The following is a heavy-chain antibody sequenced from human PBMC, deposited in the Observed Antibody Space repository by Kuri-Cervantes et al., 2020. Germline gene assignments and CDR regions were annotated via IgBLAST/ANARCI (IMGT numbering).Heavy chain of an antibody. J-gene: IGHJ4*02. CDR2: LNYSGYT. CDR1: GGSINNYY. Sequence: SETLSLTCTVSGGSINNYYWSWVRQPPGGGLEWIGYLNYSGYTNYNPSLKSRVSISVDTSKNQFSLKLSSVIAAGTAVYFCAGGSIAVAGSAYWGQGTLVTVSS. CDR3: AGGSIAVAGSAY. V-gene: IGHV4-59*01. D-gene: IGHD6-19*01.